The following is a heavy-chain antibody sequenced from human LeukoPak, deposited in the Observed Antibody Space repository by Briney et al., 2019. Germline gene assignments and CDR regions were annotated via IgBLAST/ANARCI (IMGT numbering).Heavy chain of an antibody. CDR2: ISSSSNYI. J-gene: IGHJ4*02. D-gene: IGHD3-9*01. CDR3: ARDFHVGYDILTGYGDY. Sequence: QPGGSLRLSCAASGFTFSNAWMSWVRQAPGKGLEWVSSISSSSNYIYYADSVRGRFTISRDNAKNSLYLQMHSLRAEDTAVYYCARDFHVGYDILTGYGDYWSQGTLVTVSS. CDR1: GFTFSNAW. V-gene: IGHV3-21*01.